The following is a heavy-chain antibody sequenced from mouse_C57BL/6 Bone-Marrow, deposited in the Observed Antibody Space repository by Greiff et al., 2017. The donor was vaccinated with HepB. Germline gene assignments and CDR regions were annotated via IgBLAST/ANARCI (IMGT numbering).Heavy chain of an antibody. CDR3: ARQDYDGAWFAY. J-gene: IGHJ3*01. CDR1: GYTFTSYW. CDR2: IHPNSGST. Sequence: QVQLQQPGAELVKPGASVKLSCKASGYTFTSYWMHWVKQRPGQGLEWIGMIHPNSGSTNYNEKFKSKATLTVDKSSSTAYMQLSSLTSEDSALYYCARQDYDGAWFAYWGQGTLVTVSA. V-gene: IGHV1-64*01. D-gene: IGHD2-4*01.